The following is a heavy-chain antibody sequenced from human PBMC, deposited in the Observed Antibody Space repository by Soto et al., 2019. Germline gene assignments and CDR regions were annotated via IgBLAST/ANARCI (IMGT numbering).Heavy chain of an antibody. V-gene: IGHV4-30-4*01. Sequence: PSETLSLTCTVSGGSISSGDYYWSWIRQPPGKGLEWIGYIYYSGSTYYNPSLKSRVTISVDTSKNQFSLKLSSVTAADTAVYYCASSSWYLWFDPWGQGTLVTVSS. CDR1: GGSISSGDYY. CDR2: IYYSGST. J-gene: IGHJ5*02. D-gene: IGHD6-13*01. CDR3: ASSSWYLWFDP.